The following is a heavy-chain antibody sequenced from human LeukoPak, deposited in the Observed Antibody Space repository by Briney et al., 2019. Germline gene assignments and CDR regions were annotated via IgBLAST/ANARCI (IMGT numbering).Heavy chain of an antibody. CDR2: IYPRDGST. CDR3: ARDQEGFDY. J-gene: IGHJ4*02. CDR1: GYTFTSNY. Sequence: ASVTVSFKAFGYTFTSNYIHWVRQAPGQGLEWMGMIYPRDGSTSYAQKFQGRVTVTRDTSTSTVHMELSGLRSEDTAVYYCARDQEGFDYWGQGTLVTVSS. V-gene: IGHV1-46*01.